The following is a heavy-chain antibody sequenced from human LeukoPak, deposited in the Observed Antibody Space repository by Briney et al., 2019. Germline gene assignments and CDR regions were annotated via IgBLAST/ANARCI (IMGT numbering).Heavy chain of an antibody. J-gene: IGHJ4*02. CDR3: ARSGFGDLLGFFDY. CDR1: GGSISSGDYY. Sequence: SQTLSLTCTVSGGSISSGDYYWSWIRQPPGKGLEWIGYIYYSESTYYNPSLKSRVTISVDTSKNQFSLKLSSVTAADTAVYYCARSGFGDLLGFFDYWGQGTLVTVSS. D-gene: IGHD3-10*01. CDR2: IYYSEST. V-gene: IGHV4-30-4*01.